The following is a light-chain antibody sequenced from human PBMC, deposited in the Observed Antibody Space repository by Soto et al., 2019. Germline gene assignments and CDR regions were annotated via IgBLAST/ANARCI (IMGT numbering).Light chain of an antibody. CDR1: QRFNSW. Sequence: DIQMTQFPSTLSAAVGDAVTITCRASQRFNSWLAWYQQKPGKAPKLLIYDASSLRSGVPSRFSGSQPGTEFTLTISSLQPDDLATYFGQQYNSFSLTFGQGTKVELK. V-gene: IGKV1-5*01. J-gene: IGKJ1*01. CDR3: QQYNSFSLT. CDR2: DAS.